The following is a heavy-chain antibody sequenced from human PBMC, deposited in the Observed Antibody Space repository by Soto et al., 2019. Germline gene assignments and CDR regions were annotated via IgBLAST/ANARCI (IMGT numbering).Heavy chain of an antibody. J-gene: IGHJ4*02. Sequence: LRLSCAASGFTFSSYGMHWVRQAPGKGLEWVAVIWYDGSNKYYADSVKGRFTISRDNSKNTLYLQMNSLRAEDTAVYYCARGELDSSGYSFDYWGQGTLVTVSS. V-gene: IGHV3-33*01. CDR3: ARGELDSSGYSFDY. CDR2: IWYDGSNK. CDR1: GFTFSSYG. D-gene: IGHD3-22*01.